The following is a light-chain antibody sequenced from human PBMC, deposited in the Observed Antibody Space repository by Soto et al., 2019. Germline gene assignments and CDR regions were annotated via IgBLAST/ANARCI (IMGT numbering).Light chain of an antibody. CDR1: QSVSGY. J-gene: IGKJ3*01. CDR2: DVS. CDR3: QQRSLGT. Sequence: SLLTQSPTTLSLSPRGRAPLSCRASQSVSGYLAWYQQKPGQAPRLLIYDVSSRATGIPARFSGSGSGTDFTLTISGLEPEDVAVYYCQQRSLGTFGPGTKVDNK. V-gene: IGKV3-11*01.